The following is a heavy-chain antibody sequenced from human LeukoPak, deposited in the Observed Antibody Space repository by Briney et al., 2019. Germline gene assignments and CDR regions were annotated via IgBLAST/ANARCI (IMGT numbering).Heavy chain of an antibody. Sequence: PGGSLRLSCAASGFTFDDYALHWDRQAPGKGLEWVSLISGDGGSTYYADSVKGRFTISRDNSKNSLYLQMNSLRTEDTALYYCAKVSASSWLGAFDIWGQGTMVTVSS. CDR1: GFTFDDYA. J-gene: IGHJ3*02. CDR2: ISGDGGST. CDR3: AKVSASSWLGAFDI. V-gene: IGHV3-43*02. D-gene: IGHD6-13*01.